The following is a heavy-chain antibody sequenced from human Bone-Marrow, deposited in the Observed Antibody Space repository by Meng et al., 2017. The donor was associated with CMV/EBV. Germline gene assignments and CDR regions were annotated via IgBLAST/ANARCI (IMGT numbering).Heavy chain of an antibody. CDR1: GYTFTTYY. V-gene: IGHV1-18*04. CDR3: ASDKYSRGAFDI. D-gene: IGHD5-18*01. CDR2: IIPIFGTA. J-gene: IGHJ3*02. Sequence: ASVKVSCKASGYTFTTYYIYWVRQAPGQGLEWMGGIIPIFGTANYAQKLQGRVTMTTDTSTSTAYMELRSLRSDDTAVYYCASDKYSRGAFDIWGQGTMVTVSS.